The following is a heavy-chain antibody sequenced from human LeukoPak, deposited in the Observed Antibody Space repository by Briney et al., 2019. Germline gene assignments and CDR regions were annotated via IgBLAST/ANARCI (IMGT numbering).Heavy chain of an antibody. Sequence: GGSLRLSCAASGFSFSNHGMHWVRQAPGKRLEWVAVIWDDGNNKRYANSVNGRFTISRDNSENTLYLQMSNLRAEDTAVYHCAVLAVPAVGYWGQGTLVIASS. CDR2: IWDDGNNK. V-gene: IGHV3-33*01. CDR3: AVLAVPAVGY. CDR1: GFSFSNHG. J-gene: IGHJ4*02. D-gene: IGHD2-15*01.